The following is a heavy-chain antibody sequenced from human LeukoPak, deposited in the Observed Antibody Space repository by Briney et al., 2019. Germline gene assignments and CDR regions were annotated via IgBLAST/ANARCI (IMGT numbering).Heavy chain of an antibody. J-gene: IGHJ4*02. Sequence: SVKVSCKTPGGTFSSYAISWVRQAPGQGLEWMGGIIPIFGTANYAQKFQGRVTITADESTSTAYMELSSLRSEDTAVYYCARVNYDSSGPIGGMDYWGQGTLVTVSS. D-gene: IGHD3-22*01. V-gene: IGHV1-69*01. CDR2: IIPIFGTA. CDR1: GGTFSSYA. CDR3: ARVNYDSSGPIGGMDY.